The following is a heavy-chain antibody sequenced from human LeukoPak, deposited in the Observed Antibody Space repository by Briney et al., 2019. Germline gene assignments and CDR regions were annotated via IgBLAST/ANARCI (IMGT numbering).Heavy chain of an antibody. CDR3: ARDEAESPILTGYYSLDY. D-gene: IGHD3-9*01. CDR2: INPSGGST. CDR1: GYTFTSYY. J-gene: IGHJ4*02. Sequence: GASVKVSCKASGYTFTSYYMHWVRQAPGQGLEWMGIINPSGGSTSYAQKFQGRVTMTRDVSTSTVYMELSSLRSEDTAVYYCARDEAESPILTGYYSLDYWGQGTLVTVSS. V-gene: IGHV1-46*01.